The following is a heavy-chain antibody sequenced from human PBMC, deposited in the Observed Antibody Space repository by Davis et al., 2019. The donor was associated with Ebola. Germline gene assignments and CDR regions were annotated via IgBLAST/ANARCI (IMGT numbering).Heavy chain of an antibody. CDR1: GGSVSSGSYY. J-gene: IGHJ6*02. CDR3: ARGRYSGYDSGMDV. CDR2: IYYSGST. V-gene: IGHV4-61*01. Sequence: GSLRLSCTVSGGSVSSGSYYWSWIRQPPGKGLEWIGYIYYSGSTNYNPSLKSRVTISVDTSKNQFSLKLSSVTAADTAVYYCARGRYSGYDSGMDVWGQGTTVTVSS. D-gene: IGHD5-12*01.